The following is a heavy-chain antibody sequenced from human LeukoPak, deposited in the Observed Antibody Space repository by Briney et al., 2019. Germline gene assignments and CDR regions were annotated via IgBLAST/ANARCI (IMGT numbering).Heavy chain of an antibody. CDR1: GGSISSGGYY. Sequence: SQTLSPTCTVSGGSISSGGYYWSWIRQHPGKGLEWIGYIYYSGSTYYNPSLKSRVTISVDTSKNQFSLKLSSVTAADTAVYYCARGVHYGSGSHNWFDPWGQGTLVTVSS. CDR3: ARGVHYGSGSHNWFDP. CDR2: IYYSGST. J-gene: IGHJ5*02. V-gene: IGHV4-31*03. D-gene: IGHD3-10*01.